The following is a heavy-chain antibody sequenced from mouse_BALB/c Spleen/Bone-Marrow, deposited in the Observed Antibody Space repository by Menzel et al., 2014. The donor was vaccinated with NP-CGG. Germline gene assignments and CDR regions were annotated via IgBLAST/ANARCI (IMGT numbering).Heavy chain of an antibody. CDR1: GFSLTSYG. V-gene: IGHV2-6-1*01. D-gene: IGHD2-1*01. CDR3: ARHSGGNYGYAMDY. CDR2: IWSDGST. Sequence: VQLVGSGPGLVAPSQSLSITCTISGFSLTSYGVHWVRQPPGKGLEWLVVIWSDGSTTYNSALKSRLSISKDNSKSQVFLKMNSLQTDDTAMYYCARHSGGNYGYAMDYWGQGTSVTVSS. J-gene: IGHJ4*01.